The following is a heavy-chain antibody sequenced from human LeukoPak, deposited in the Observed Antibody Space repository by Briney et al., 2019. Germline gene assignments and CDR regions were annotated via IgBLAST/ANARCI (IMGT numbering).Heavy chain of an antibody. D-gene: IGHD5-18*01. CDR1: GYTFTSYD. J-gene: IGHJ6*03. CDR3: ARGTGYSYGYHYYYYYYMDV. V-gene: IGHV1-8*01. CDR2: MNPNSGNT. Sequence: ASVKVSCKASGYTFTSYDINWVRQATGQGLEWMGWMNPNSGNTGYAQKFQGRVTMTRNTSISTAYMELSSLGSEDTAVYYCARGTGYSYGYHYYYYYYMDVWDKGTTATISS.